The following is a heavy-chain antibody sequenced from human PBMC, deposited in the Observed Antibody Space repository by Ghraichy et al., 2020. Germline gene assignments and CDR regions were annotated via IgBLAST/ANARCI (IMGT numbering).Heavy chain of an antibody. J-gene: IGHJ4*02. CDR1: GFTFSGYA. D-gene: IGHD3-10*01. V-gene: IGHV3-30*04. Sequence: GSLRLSCAASGFTFSGYAMHWVRQAPAKGLEWVAFISHDGSKKYYVDSVKGRFTISRDSSKNTLSLQMNSLRPEDTALYYCARDRITMVRGVPYYFDYWGQGTLVTVSS. CDR3: ARDRITMVRGVPYYFDY. CDR2: ISHDGSKK.